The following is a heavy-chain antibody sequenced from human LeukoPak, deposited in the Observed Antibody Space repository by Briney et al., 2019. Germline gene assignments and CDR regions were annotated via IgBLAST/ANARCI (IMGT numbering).Heavy chain of an antibody. Sequence: SETLSLTCTVSGGSISSSSYYWGWIRQPPGKGLEWIGSIYYSGSTYYNPSLKSRVTISVDTSKNQFSLKLSSVTAADTAVYYCARLGAITILEFYFDYWGQGTLVTVSS. V-gene: IGHV4-39*01. D-gene: IGHD3-3*01. J-gene: IGHJ4*02. CDR2: IYYSGST. CDR1: GGSISSSSYY. CDR3: ARLGAITILEFYFDY.